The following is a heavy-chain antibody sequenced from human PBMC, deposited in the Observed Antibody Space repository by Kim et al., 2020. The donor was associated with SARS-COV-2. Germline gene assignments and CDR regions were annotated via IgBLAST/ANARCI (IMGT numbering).Heavy chain of an antibody. D-gene: IGHD6-25*01. CDR3: ARDNNPGRQRGGNWFDP. Sequence: ASVKVSCKASGYTFTDYYMQWVRQAPGQGLEWMGWINPNSGGTNYAQKFQGRVTMTRDTSISTAYMELSRLTSDDTAVYYCARDNNPGRQRGGNWFDPWGQGTLVAVSS. J-gene: IGHJ5*02. V-gene: IGHV1-2*02. CDR1: GYTFTDYY. CDR2: INPNSGGT.